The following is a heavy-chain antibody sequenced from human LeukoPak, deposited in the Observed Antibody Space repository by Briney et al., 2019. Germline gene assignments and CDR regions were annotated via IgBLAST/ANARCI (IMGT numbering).Heavy chain of an antibody. CDR1: GGSISSYY. CDR2: IYYSGST. D-gene: IGHD7-27*01. Sequence: SETLSLTCAVSGGSISSYYWSWIRQPPGKGLEWIGYIYYSGSTNYNPSLKSRVTISVDTSKNQFSLKLSSVTAADTAVYYCASQTGDGTDYWGQGTLVTVSS. J-gene: IGHJ4*02. V-gene: IGHV4-59*08. CDR3: ASQTGDGTDY.